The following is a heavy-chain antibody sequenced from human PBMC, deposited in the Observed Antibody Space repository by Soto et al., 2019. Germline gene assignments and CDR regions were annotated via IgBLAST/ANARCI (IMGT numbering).Heavy chain of an antibody. CDR1: GFTFNTYW. D-gene: IGHD5-12*01. CDR3: GRDRGYSGYSSDY. J-gene: IGHJ4*02. CDR2: INTDGSST. V-gene: IGHV3-74*01. Sequence: PGGSLRLSCEASGFTFNTYWMHWVRQAPGRGLAWVSRINTDGSSTGYADSVKGRFTISRDNAKNTLYLQMNSLRADDTAVYYCGRDRGYSGYSSDYWGQGTLVTVSS.